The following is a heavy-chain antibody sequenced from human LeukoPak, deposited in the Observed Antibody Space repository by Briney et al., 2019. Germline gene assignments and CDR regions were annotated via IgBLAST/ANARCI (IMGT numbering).Heavy chain of an antibody. V-gene: IGHV4-39*01. CDR2: IFYSGST. Sequence: SETLSLTCTVSGGSISSSSYYWGWIRRPPGKGLEWIGSIFYSGSTYYNPSLKSRVTISVDTSKNQFSLKLSSVTAADTAVYYCARPRRNYYYMDVWGKGTTVTVSS. J-gene: IGHJ6*03. CDR3: ARPRRNYYYMDV. D-gene: IGHD1-14*01. CDR1: GGSISSSSYY.